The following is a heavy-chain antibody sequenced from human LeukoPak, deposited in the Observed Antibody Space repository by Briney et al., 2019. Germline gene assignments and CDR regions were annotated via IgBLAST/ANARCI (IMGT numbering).Heavy chain of an antibody. CDR2: INHSVST. CDR1: VGAFSGYY. D-gene: IGHD3-22*01. V-gene: IGHV4-34*01. CDR3: ARGPGTAEFSYYYDSSNFDY. Sequence: KTSETLSLTCAVYVGAFSGYYWSWIREPPGKGLEWIGEINHSVSTNYNPSLKSRVTISVDTSKNQFSLKLSSVTAADTAVYYCARGPGTAEFSYYYDSSNFDYWGEGTPVTASS. J-gene: IGHJ4*02.